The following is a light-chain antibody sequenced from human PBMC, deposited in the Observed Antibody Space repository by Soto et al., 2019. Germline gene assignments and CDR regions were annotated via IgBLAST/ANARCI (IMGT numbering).Light chain of an antibody. J-gene: IGLJ3*02. CDR2: NNN. V-gene: IGLV1-44*01. CDR1: NSNIGGNP. Sequence: QSVLTQPPSASGTPGQRVTISCSGSNSNIGGNPVNWFQQLPGTAPKLLIYNNNQRPSGVPDRISGSKSGTSASLAISGLHSEDEAEYFCAAWDDSLDGWVFGGGTKVTVL. CDR3: AAWDDSLDGWV.